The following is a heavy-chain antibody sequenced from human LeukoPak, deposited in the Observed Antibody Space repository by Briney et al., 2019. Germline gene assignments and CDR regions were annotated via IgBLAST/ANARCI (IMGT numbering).Heavy chain of an antibody. V-gene: IGHV4-59*01. CDR3: ARSLQYNNNNYFYYGMDV. D-gene: IGHD5-24*01. CDR2: IYYSGST. Sequence: KSSETLSLTCTVSGGSISSYYWSWIRQPPGKGLEWIGYIYYSGSTNYNPSLKSRVTISVDTSKNQFSLNLSSVTAADTAVYYCARSLQYNNNNYFYYGMDVWGQGTTVTVSS. J-gene: IGHJ6*02. CDR1: GGSISSYY.